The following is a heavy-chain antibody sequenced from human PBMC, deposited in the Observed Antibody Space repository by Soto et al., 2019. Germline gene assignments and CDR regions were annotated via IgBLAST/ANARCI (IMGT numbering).Heavy chain of an antibody. J-gene: IGHJ4*02. CDR2: ISWSGGTV. D-gene: IGHD3-22*01. Sequence: EVQLVESGGGLEQPGRSLRLSCVASGFIFEDYDMNWVRQAPGKGLEWVSGISWSGGTVGYAESVRGRFTISRDNTKNALYLQMDSLRPEDTAFYFCAKDFYDSSGHSPFDYWGQGTLVTVAS. CDR3: AKDFYDSSGHSPFDY. V-gene: IGHV3-9*01. CDR1: GFIFEDYD.